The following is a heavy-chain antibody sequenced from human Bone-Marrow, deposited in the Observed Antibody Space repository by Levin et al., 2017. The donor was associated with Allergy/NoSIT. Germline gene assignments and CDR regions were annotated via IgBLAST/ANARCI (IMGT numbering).Heavy chain of an antibody. CDR1: GFTFSNAW. CDR3: TTCLRFLEWLCY. Sequence: GGSLRLSCAASGFTFSNAWMSWVRQAPGKGLEWVGRIKSKTDGGTTDYAAPVKGRFTISRDDSKNTLYLQMNSLKTEDTAVYYCTTCLRFLEWLCYWGQGTLVTVSS. CDR2: IKSKTDGGTT. J-gene: IGHJ4*02. V-gene: IGHV3-15*01. D-gene: IGHD3-3*01.